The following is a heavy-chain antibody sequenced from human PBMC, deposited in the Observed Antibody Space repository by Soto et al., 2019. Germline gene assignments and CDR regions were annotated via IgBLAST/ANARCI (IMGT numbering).Heavy chain of an antibody. CDR3: AREMIVVVRAFDY. CDR2: ISYDGSNK. Sequence: PGGSLRLSCEVSGFTFSRYGMHWVRQAPGKGLEWVAVISYDGSNKYYADSVKGRFTISRDNSKNTLYLQMNSLRAEDTAVYYCAREMIVVVRAFDYWGQGTLVTVSS. CDR1: GFTFSRYG. D-gene: IGHD3-22*01. J-gene: IGHJ4*02. V-gene: IGHV3-30*19.